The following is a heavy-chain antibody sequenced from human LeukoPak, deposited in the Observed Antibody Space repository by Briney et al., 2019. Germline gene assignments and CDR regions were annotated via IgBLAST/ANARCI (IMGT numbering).Heavy chain of an antibody. J-gene: IGHJ4*02. CDR1: GLTFSNFP. D-gene: IGHD3-22*01. CDR3: ATQSITLVVVISPFDY. V-gene: IGHV3-30*02. Sequence: PGGSLRLSCAASGLTFSNFPMHWVRQAPGKGLEWVALIQDDGATTNYADSVRGRFTISRDKSKSTVYLQMNSLKTDDTAVYYCATQSITLVVVISPFDYWGQGTLVTVSS. CDR2: IQDDGATT.